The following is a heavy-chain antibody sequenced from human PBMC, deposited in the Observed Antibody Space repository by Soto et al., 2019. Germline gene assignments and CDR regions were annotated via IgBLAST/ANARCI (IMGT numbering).Heavy chain of an antibody. J-gene: IGHJ4*02. D-gene: IGHD3-3*01. V-gene: IGHV3-23*01. CDR3: ASRLTIFGVVIPDDY. CDR1: GFTFSSYA. CDR2: ISGSGGST. Sequence: EVQLLESGGGLVQPGGSLRLSCAASGFTFSSYAMSWVRQAPGKGLEWVSAISGSGGSTYYADSVKGRFTISRDNSKDTLNLQMNSLRVEDTAVYYCASRLTIFGVVIPDDYWGQGTLVTVSS.